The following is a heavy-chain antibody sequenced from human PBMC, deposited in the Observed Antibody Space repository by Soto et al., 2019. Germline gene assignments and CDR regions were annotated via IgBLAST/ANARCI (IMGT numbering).Heavy chain of an antibody. CDR1: GYTFTSYA. Sequence: GASVKVSCKASGYTFTSYAMHWVRQAPGQRLEWMGWINAGNGNTKYSQKFQGRVTITRDTSASTAYMELSSLRSEDTAVYYCAREAKVTIFGVDYYYYMDVWGKGIMVTVSS. D-gene: IGHD3-3*01. CDR3: AREAKVTIFGVDYYYYMDV. J-gene: IGHJ6*03. V-gene: IGHV1-3*01. CDR2: INAGNGNT.